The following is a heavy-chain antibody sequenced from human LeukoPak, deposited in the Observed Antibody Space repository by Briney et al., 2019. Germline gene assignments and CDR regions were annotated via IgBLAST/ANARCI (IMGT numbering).Heavy chain of an antibody. CDR2: IIPIFGTA. Sequence: SVKVSCKASGGTFSSYAISWVRQAPGQGLEWMGGIIPIFGTANYAQKFQGRVTITTDESTSTAYMELSSLRSEDTAVYYCARGDIVVVPAVSVGWGMDVWGKGTTVTVSS. J-gene: IGHJ6*03. D-gene: IGHD2-2*01. CDR3: ARGDIVVVPAVSVGWGMDV. V-gene: IGHV1-69*05. CDR1: GGTFSSYA.